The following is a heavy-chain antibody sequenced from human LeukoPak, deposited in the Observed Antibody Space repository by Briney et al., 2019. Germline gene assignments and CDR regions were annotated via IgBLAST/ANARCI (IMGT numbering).Heavy chain of an antibody. V-gene: IGHV1-18*01. CDR2: ISCFNGDT. CDR1: GYTFNHHG. Sequence: ASVKVSCKASGYTFNHHGISWVRQAPGQGLEWMGWISCFNGDTHYAQKSQGRVTMTTDTSTTTAYMELRSLRSDDTALYYCARDPTNTSGRYAYFDYWGQGTLVTVSS. D-gene: IGHD6-19*01. J-gene: IGHJ4*02. CDR3: ARDPTNTSGRYAYFDY.